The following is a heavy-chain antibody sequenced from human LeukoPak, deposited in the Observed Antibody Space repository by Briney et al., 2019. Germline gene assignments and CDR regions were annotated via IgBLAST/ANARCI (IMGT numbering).Heavy chain of an antibody. D-gene: IGHD6-13*01. CDR2: ISSSSSYI. V-gene: IGHV3-21*01. CDR1: GFTFSSYS. CDR3: ARAPAAAEGWFDS. J-gene: IGHJ5*01. Sequence: GGSLRLSCAASGFTFSSYSMNWVRQAPGKGLEWVSSISSSSSYIYYADSVKGRFTISRDNAKNSLYLQMNSLRAEDTAVYYCARAPAAAEGWFDSWGQGTLVTVSS.